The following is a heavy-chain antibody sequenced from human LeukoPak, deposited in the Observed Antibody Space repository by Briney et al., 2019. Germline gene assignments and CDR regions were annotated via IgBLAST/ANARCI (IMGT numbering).Heavy chain of an antibody. CDR1: GYTFTNYY. Sequence: DSVKVSCKASGYTFTNYYMYWVRQAPGQGLEWMGLINPSAGSTSNAQKFQDRVTMTRDTSTSTVYMELSSLLSEDTAVYFCARDRSSWYQSGLYDAFDIWGQGTMVTVSS. V-gene: IGHV1-46*01. CDR2: INPSAGST. J-gene: IGHJ3*02. D-gene: IGHD6-13*01. CDR3: ARDRSSWYQSGLYDAFDI.